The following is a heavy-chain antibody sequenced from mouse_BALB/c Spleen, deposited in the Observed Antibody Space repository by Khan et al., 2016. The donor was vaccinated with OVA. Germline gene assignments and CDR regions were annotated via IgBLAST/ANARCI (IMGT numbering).Heavy chain of an antibody. D-gene: IGHD2-1*01. V-gene: IGHV1S132*01. CDR1: GYTFTSYW. J-gene: IGHJ3*01. CDR3: ARGYFGNYEFVY. CDR2: IFPVTGTT. Sequence: VQLQESGAELVKPGASVKLSCKTSGYTFTSYWIQWVKQRPGQGLGWIGQIFPVTGTTYYNENFKGKATLTVDTSSSTAYMQVSSLTSEDSAVDFCARGYFGNYEFVYWGQGTLVTVSP.